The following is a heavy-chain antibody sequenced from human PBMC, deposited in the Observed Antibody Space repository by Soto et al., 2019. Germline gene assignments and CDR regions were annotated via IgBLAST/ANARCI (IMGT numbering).Heavy chain of an antibody. V-gene: IGHV4-34*01. J-gene: IGHJ6*02. CDR3: AREPLYGNYYYYGMDV. D-gene: IGHD1-1*01. CDR2: INHSGST. Sequence: SETLSLTCAAYGGSFSGYYWSWIRQPPGKGLEWIGEINHSGSTNYNPSLKSRVTISVDTSKNQFSLKLSSVTAADTAVYYCAREPLYGNYYYYGMDVWGQGTTVTVSS. CDR1: GGSFSGYY.